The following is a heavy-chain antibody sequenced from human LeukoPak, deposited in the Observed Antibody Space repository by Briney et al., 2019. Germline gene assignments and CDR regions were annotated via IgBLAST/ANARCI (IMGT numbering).Heavy chain of an antibody. Sequence: PSETLSLTCTVSGGSISSSGSYWGWIRQPPGRGLEWIVTIYYSGSTYYNPSLKSRVTISVDTSKNQFSLNLSSVTAADTAVYYCARRDNKAEDNWFDPWGQGTLVTVSS. D-gene: IGHD1-14*01. V-gene: IGHV4-39*07. CDR1: GGSISSSGSY. CDR2: IYYSGST. CDR3: ARRDNKAEDNWFDP. J-gene: IGHJ5*02.